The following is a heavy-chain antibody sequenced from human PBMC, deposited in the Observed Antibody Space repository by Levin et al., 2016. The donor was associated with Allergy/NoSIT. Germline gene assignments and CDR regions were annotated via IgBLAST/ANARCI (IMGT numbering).Heavy chain of an antibody. CDR1: GGSVSSGDYY. D-gene: IGHD3-3*01. V-gene: IGHV4-30-4*01. CDR2: IYYSGST. J-gene: IGHJ4*02. CDR3: ARSEYYDFWSGYQGAYFDY. Sequence: SETLSLTCTVSGGSVSSGDYYWSWIRQPPGKGLEWIGYIYYSGSTYYNPSLKSRVTISVDTSKNQFSLKLSSVTAADTAVYYCARSEYYDFWSGYQGAYFDYWGQGTLVTVSS.